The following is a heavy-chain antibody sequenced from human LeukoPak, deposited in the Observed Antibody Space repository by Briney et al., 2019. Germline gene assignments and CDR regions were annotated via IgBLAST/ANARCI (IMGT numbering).Heavy chain of an antibody. CDR3: ARGRSGSLYNWFDP. J-gene: IGHJ5*02. CDR1: GFAFNNYA. Sequence: AGGSLRLSCAASGFAFNNYAMNWVRQAPGKGLEWVSSISSSSSYIYYADSVKGRFTISRDNAKNSLYLQMNSLRAEDTAVYYCARGRSGSLYNWFDPWGQGTLVTVSS. D-gene: IGHD3-10*01. CDR2: ISSSSSYI. V-gene: IGHV3-21*01.